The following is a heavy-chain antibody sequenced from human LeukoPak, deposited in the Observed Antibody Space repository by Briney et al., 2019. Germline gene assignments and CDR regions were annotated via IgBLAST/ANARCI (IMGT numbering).Heavy chain of an antibody. CDR3: ARDCYDSSGFFALPSRTSYAFDI. D-gene: IGHD3-22*01. CDR2: INPSGGST. Sequence: ASVKVSCKASGYTFTSYYMHWVRQAPGQGLEWMGIINPSGGSTSYAQKFQGRVTMTRDTSTSTVYMELSSLRSEDTAVYYCARDCYDSSGFFALPSRTSYAFDIWGQGTMVTVSS. CDR1: GYTFTSYY. J-gene: IGHJ3*02. V-gene: IGHV1-46*01.